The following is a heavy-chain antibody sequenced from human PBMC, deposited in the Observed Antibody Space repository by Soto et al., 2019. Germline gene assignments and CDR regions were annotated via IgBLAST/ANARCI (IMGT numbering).Heavy chain of an antibody. J-gene: IGHJ6*02. CDR3: GRAGGRFYGMDV. V-gene: IGHV4-4*02. Sequence: SETLSLTCAVSGGSISSTNWWSWVRQPPGKGLEWIGEIYFSGTTKFNRSLKSRISMLVDKSKNHFSLTLTSVTAADTAVYYGGRAGGRFYGMDVGGQGTTVNVSS. CDR1: GGSISSTNW. CDR2: IYFSGTT.